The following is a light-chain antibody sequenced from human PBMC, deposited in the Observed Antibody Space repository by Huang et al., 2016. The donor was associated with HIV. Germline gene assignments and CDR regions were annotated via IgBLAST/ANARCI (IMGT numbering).Light chain of an antibody. CDR1: QSVSSSY. CDR3: QQYGSSPVT. V-gene: IGKV3-20*01. CDR2: DAS. Sequence: EIVLTQSPGTVSLSPGERATLSCRASQSVSSSYLAWYQQKPGQAPRLVIQDASSRATGIPDRFSGSGSGTDFTLTISRLEPEDFAVYFCQQYGSSPVTFGGGTKLGI. J-gene: IGKJ4*01.